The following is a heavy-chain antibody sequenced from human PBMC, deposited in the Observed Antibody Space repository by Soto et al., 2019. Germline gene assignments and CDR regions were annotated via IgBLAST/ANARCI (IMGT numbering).Heavy chain of an antibody. Sequence: GGSLRLSCAASGFTFSSYWMHWVRQAPGTGLVWVSRINSDGSSISHADSVKGRFTISRDNAKNTLYLQMSSLRAEDTAVYYCAGVVVGTTRNVLGIWGQGTMVTVSS. J-gene: IGHJ3*02. CDR1: GFTFSSYW. V-gene: IGHV3-74*01. D-gene: IGHD2-15*01. CDR2: INSDGSSI. CDR3: AGVVVGTTRNVLGI.